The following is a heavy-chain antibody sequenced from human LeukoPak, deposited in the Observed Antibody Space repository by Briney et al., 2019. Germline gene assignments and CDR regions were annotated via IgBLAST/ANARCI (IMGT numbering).Heavy chain of an antibody. J-gene: IGHJ4*02. CDR2: INPNIGGT. CDR1: GYTFTGYY. D-gene: IGHD2-2*01. Sequence: ASVKVSCKAAGYTFTGYYMHLVRQAPGQGLEWMGWINPNIGGTNYAQKFQGRVTMTRDTSISTAYMELSRLRSDDTAVYYCAREGVVPAASDGGFDYWGQGTLVTVSS. CDR3: AREGVVPAASDGGFDY. V-gene: IGHV1-2*02.